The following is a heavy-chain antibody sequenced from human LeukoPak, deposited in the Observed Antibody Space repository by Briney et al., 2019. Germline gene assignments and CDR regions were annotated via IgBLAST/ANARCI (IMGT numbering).Heavy chain of an antibody. Sequence: SGTLSLTCTVSGDSITGGGYYWSWIRQLPGKGLEWIGSIYYTGGTYYTPSLKSRVTTSLDTSLSQFSLKLSSVTAADTAVYYCASNRDSSTYPFDYWGQGTLVTVSS. J-gene: IGHJ4*02. D-gene: IGHD2/OR15-2a*01. CDR1: GDSITGGGYY. CDR2: IYYTGGT. V-gene: IGHV4-31*03. CDR3: ASNRDSSTYPFDY.